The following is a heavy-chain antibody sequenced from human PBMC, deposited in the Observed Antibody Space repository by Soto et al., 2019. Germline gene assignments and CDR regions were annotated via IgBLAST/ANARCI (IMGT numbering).Heavy chain of an antibody. Sequence: GGSLRLSCAASGFAFSTYAMTWVRQAPGKGLEWVSVISGSGGSSYYAASVKGRFTISRDNSKNTLYLQMNGLRAEDTALYYCAKVTKRAAAGRYEYYKYGMDVWGQGTTVTVSS. CDR3: AKVTKRAAAGRYEYYKYGMDV. J-gene: IGHJ6*02. D-gene: IGHD6-13*01. V-gene: IGHV3-23*01. CDR2: ISGSGGSS. CDR1: GFAFSTYA.